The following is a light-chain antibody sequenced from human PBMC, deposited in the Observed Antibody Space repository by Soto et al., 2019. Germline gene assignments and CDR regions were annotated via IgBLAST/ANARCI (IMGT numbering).Light chain of an antibody. Sequence: QSALTQPASVSGSPGQSITISCTGTSSDVGGYNYVSWYQQHPGKAPKLMIYDVSNRPSGLSNRFSGSKSGNTASLTISGLQAEDEADYYCSSYTISSTPLFGGGTKLTVL. J-gene: IGLJ2*01. CDR2: DVS. CDR3: SSYTISSTPL. V-gene: IGLV2-14*01. CDR1: SSDVGGYNY.